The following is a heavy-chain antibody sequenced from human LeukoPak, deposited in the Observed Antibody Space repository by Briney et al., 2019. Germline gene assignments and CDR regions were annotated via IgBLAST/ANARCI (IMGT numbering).Heavy chain of an antibody. V-gene: IGHV4-30-2*01. D-gene: IGHD1-7*01. J-gene: IGHJ4*02. CDR2: IYHSGST. CDR1: GGSISSGGYS. CDR3: ARGTKKFSLDY. Sequence: SQTLSLTCAVSGGSISSGGYSWSWIRQPPGRGLEWIGYIYHSGSTYYTPSLMSRVTISVDRSKNQFSLKLSSVTAADTAVYYCARGTKKFSLDYWGQGTLVTVSS.